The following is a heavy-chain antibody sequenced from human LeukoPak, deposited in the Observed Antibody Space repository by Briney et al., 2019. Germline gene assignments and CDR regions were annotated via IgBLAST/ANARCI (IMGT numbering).Heavy chain of an antibody. CDR1: GGSFSGYY. Sequence: SETLSLTCAVYGGSFSGYYWGWISQPPGNGLEWIGEINRGGSTKYNGSLKTRATISVATPKKQVSLKLSSVTAADTAVYYCARVASPPSRYYYYYMDVWGKGTTVTVSS. CDR2: INRGGST. CDR3: ARVASPPSRYYYYYMDV. V-gene: IGHV4-34*01. J-gene: IGHJ6*03.